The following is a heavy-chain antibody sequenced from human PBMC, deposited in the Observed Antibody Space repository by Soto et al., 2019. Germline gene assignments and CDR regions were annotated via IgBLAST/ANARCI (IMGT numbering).Heavy chain of an antibody. Sequence: PVGSLRLSCAASGFALSDHFMEWVRQAPGKGLEWVGRTKHKAASYTTDYAASVNGRFTISRDDSKNSLYLQMNSLKTEDTAMYYCVTLQFSRWFYWGLGTLVTVSS. J-gene: IGHJ4*02. CDR1: GFALSDHF. CDR2: TKHKAASYTT. V-gene: IGHV3-72*01. D-gene: IGHD4-4*01. CDR3: VTLQFSRWFY.